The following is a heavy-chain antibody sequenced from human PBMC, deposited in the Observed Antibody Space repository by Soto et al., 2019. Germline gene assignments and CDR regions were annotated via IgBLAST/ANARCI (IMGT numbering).Heavy chain of an antibody. J-gene: IGHJ4*02. CDR3: AREGASGSHIGY. CDR2: IIPIFGTA. Sequence: QVQLVXXXAEVKKPGSSVKVSCKASGGTFSSYAISWVRQAPGQGLEWTGGIIPIFGTANYAQKFQGRVTITADESTSTAYMELSSLTSEDTAVYYCAREGASGSHIGYWGQGTLVTVSS. V-gene: IGHV1-69*01. CDR1: GGTFSSYA. D-gene: IGHD3-22*01.